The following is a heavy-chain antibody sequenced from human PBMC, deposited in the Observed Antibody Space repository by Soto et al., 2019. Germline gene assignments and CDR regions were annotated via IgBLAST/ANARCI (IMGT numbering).Heavy chain of an antibody. D-gene: IGHD3-3*01. V-gene: IGHV4-4*02. CDR2: IYHSGSK. CDR3: ARTITYYDFWSGYSRYYYMDV. J-gene: IGHJ6*03. Sequence: QVQLQESGPALVKPSGTLSLTCAVSSGSISSSTWWSWFRQPPGKGLEWIGEIYHSGSKNYNPYLRSRVIISVDKTKNQFSLKLSSVTAADTAVYYCARTITYYDFWSGYSRYYYMDVWGKGTTVTVSS. CDR1: SGSISSSTW.